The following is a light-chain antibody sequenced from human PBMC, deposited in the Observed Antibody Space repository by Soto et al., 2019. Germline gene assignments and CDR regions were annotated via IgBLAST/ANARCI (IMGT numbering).Light chain of an antibody. CDR2: WAS. CDR1: QSVLYSSNNKNY. CDR3: QQYESTPPT. V-gene: IGKV4-1*01. J-gene: IGKJ2*01. Sequence: DIVMTQSPDSLAVSLGERATINCKSSQSVLYSSNNKNYLAWYQQRPGQPPKLLIYWASTRESGVPYRFSGSGSGTDFTLTITSLQAEDVAVYYCQQYESTPPTCGQGTKLEIK.